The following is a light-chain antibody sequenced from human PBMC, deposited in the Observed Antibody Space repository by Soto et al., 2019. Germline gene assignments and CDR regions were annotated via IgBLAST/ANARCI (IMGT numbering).Light chain of an antibody. CDR3: HQYDSDRP. CDR2: DAS. CDR1: QNIGKW. V-gene: IGKV1-5*01. Sequence: QLTQSPSTLSASVGDRVTITCRASQNIGKWLAWYQQKPGKAPNLLISDASRLESGVPSRFRGRGSGTNFTLAISSLQPDDFATYYCHQYDSDRPFGQGTKVDIK. J-gene: IGKJ1*01.